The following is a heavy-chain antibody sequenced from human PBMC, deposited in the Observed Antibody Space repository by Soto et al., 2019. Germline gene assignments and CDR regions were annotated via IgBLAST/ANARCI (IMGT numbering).Heavy chain of an antibody. CDR1: GYTFTSYD. J-gene: IGHJ5*02. D-gene: IGHD3-16*01. CDR3: ASAITFGVSSSPFVP. Sequence: QVQLVQSGAEVKKPGASVKVSCKASGYTFTSYDINWVRQATGQGFEYLGWMNPNSGNTGYVKKFQGRVTMTRDTPLSTAYMVLRSLPSVAPAASSCASAITFGVSSSPFVPWGPVTLVTVSS. V-gene: IGHV1-8*01. CDR2: MNPNSGNT.